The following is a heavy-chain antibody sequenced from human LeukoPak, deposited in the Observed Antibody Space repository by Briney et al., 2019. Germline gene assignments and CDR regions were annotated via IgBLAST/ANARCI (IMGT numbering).Heavy chain of an antibody. J-gene: IGHJ4*02. V-gene: IGHV4-61*02. CDR2: IYTSGST. CDR1: GGSISSGGYY. D-gene: IGHD3-16*02. CDR3: VRVREFLGGIAGSYYFDY. Sequence: PSETLSLTCTVSGGSISSGGYYWSWIRQPAGKGLEWIGRIYTSGSTNYNPFLKSRVTMSVDTSKNQFSLKLSSVTAADTAVYYCVRVREFLGGIAGSYYFDYWGQGTLVTVSS.